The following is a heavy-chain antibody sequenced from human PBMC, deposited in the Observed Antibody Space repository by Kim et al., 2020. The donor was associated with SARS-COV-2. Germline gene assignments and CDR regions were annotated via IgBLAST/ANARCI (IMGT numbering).Heavy chain of an antibody. CDR3: ARGSWSGYGLDY. D-gene: IGHD3-3*01. J-gene: IGHJ4*02. V-gene: IGHV5-51*01. Sequence: RYSPSVQGQVTISADKSISTAYLQWSSLKASETAMYYCARGSWSGYGLDYWGQGTLVTVSS.